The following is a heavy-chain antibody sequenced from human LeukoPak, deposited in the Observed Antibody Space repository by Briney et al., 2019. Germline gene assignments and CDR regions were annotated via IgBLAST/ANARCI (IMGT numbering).Heavy chain of an antibody. D-gene: IGHD1-14*01. Sequence: PSETLSLTCTVSGGSISSSSYYWGWIRQPPGKGLEWIGSIYYSGSTYYNPSLKSRVTISVDTSKNQFSLKLSSVTAADTAVYYCARHHMGRNLYNWFDPWGQGTLVTVSS. CDR2: IYYSGST. J-gene: IGHJ5*02. CDR1: GGSISSSSYY. V-gene: IGHV4-39*01. CDR3: ARHHMGRNLYNWFDP.